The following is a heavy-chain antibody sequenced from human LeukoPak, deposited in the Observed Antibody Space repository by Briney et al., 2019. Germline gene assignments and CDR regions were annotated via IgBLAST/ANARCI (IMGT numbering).Heavy chain of an antibody. V-gene: IGHV3-30*04. CDR3: AREHHALDY. D-gene: IGHD2-2*01. Sequence: GRSLRLSCAASGFTSSSYAMHWVRQAPGKGLEWVAVISYDGSNKYYADSVKGRFTISRDNSKNTLYLQMNSLRAEDTAVYYCAREHHALDYWGQGTLVTVSS. J-gene: IGHJ4*02. CDR1: GFTSSSYA. CDR2: ISYDGSNK.